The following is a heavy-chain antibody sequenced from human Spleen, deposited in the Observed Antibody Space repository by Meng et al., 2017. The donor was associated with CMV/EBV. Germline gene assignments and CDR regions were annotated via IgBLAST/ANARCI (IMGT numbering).Heavy chain of an antibody. V-gene: IGHV3-30*04. CDR1: GFIFNTYP. J-gene: IGHJ4*02. CDR2: VSFDGSNK. D-gene: IGHD3-10*01. CDR3: ARDGQAGAKGLDH. Sequence: GGSLRLSCSASGFIFNTYPMHWVRQAPGKGLEWVAVVSFDGSNKFYADSVKGRFSISRDDSKNTLYLQMNSLRVEDTSIYYCARDGQAGAKGLDHWGQGTLVTVSS.